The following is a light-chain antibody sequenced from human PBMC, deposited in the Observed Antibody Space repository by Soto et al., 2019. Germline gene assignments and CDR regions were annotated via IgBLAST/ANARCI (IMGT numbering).Light chain of an antibody. Sequence: DIQMTQSPSTLSASVGDRVTITCRASQSISSWLAWYQQKPGKAPKLLIYDASSLESGVPSRFSGGGSGTEFTLTISSLQPDDFATYYCHQYHTYSTFGQGTKVDI. CDR3: HQYHTYST. V-gene: IGKV1-5*01. CDR2: DAS. CDR1: QSISSW. J-gene: IGKJ1*01.